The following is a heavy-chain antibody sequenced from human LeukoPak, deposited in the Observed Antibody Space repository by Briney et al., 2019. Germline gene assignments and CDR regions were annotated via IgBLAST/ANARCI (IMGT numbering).Heavy chain of an antibody. CDR2: IYYSGST. V-gene: IGHV4-59*08. CDR1: GGSISSYY. J-gene: IGHJ4*02. D-gene: IGHD2-15*01. CDR3: ARRWRFDY. Sequence: PSETLSLTCTVSGGSISSYYWSWIRQPPGKGPEWIGYIYYSGSTNYNPSLKSRVTISVDTSKNQLSLKLSSVTAADTAVYYCARRWRFDYWGQGTLVTVSS.